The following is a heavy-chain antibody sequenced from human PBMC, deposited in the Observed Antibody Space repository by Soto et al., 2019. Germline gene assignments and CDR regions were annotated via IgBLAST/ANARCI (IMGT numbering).Heavy chain of an antibody. V-gene: IGHV3-23*01. Sequence: HPGGSLRLSCAASGFTFSSYAMSWVRQAPGKGLEWVSAISGSGGSTYYADSVKGRFTISRDNSKNTLYLQMNSLRAEDTAVYYCAKVADYDFWSGYYTATYFDYWGQGTLVTVSS. CDR2: ISGSGGST. CDR1: GFTFSSYA. D-gene: IGHD3-3*01. J-gene: IGHJ4*02. CDR3: AKVADYDFWSGYYTATYFDY.